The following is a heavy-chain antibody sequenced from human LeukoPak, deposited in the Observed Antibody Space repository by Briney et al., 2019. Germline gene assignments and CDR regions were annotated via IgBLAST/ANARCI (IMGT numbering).Heavy chain of an antibody. V-gene: IGHV4-59*08. CDR3: ARQGVFRFGEPSFFDY. J-gene: IGHJ4*02. CDR1: GDSISSYY. CDR2: IYYSGST. D-gene: IGHD3-10*01. Sequence: PSETLSLTCTVSGDSISSYYCSWIRQPPGKGLEWIGYIYYSGSTSYNPSPKSRVTISLDTSNNQFSLKLRSVTAADTAVYYCARQGVFRFGEPSFFDYWGQGTLVTVSS.